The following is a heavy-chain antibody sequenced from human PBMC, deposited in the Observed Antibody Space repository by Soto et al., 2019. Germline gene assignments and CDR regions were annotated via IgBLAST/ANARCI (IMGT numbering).Heavy chain of an antibody. Sequence: SETLSLTCTVSGGSISSYYWSWIRQPPGKGLEWIGYIYYSGSTNYNPSLKSRVTISLDTSKNQFSLKLSSVTAADTAVYYCASYYYDTSGYYNYFDYWGQGTLVTVSS. CDR3: ASYYYDTSGYYNYFDY. V-gene: IGHV4-59*01. D-gene: IGHD3-22*01. CDR2: IYYSGST. J-gene: IGHJ4*02. CDR1: GGSISSYY.